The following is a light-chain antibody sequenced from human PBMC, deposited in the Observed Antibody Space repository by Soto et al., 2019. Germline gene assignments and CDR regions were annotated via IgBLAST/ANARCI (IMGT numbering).Light chain of an antibody. Sequence: EIVLTQSPGTLSLSPGERATLSCRASQRVSSSYLAWYQQKPGQAPRQLIYGASDRATGVPARFSGSGSGTDFTLTISSLEPEDFAVYYCQHRSNWPPGITFGQGTRLEIK. J-gene: IGKJ5*01. CDR1: QRVSSSY. V-gene: IGKV3-11*01. CDR2: GAS. CDR3: QHRSNWPPGIT.